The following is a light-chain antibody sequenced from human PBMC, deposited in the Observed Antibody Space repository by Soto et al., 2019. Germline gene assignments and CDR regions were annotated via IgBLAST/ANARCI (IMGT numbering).Light chain of an antibody. CDR1: QSVSSY. Sequence: EIVLTQSPATLSLSPGERATISCRASQSVSSYLAWYQHKPGQAPRLLIYGASNRATDIPARFSGRGSGTDFTLTISSLESGDSAVYYCQQRDKWPRTFGQGTKLEIK. V-gene: IGKV3-11*01. CDR2: GAS. CDR3: QQRDKWPRT. J-gene: IGKJ2*01.